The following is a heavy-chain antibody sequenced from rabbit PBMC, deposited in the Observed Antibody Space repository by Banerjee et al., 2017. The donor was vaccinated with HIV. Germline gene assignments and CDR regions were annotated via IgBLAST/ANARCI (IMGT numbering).Heavy chain of an antibody. Sequence: QSLEESGGDLVKPGASLTLTCTASGFDFSSNAMCWVRQAPGKGLEWIACIYAGSSGITYYASGAKGRFTISKPSSTTVTLQMTRLTAADTATYFCARGGGYAGYGYALNLWGQGTLVTVS. CDR3: ARGGGYAGYGYALNL. CDR2: IYAGSSGIT. CDR1: GFDFSSNA. J-gene: IGHJ4*01. D-gene: IGHD6-1*01. V-gene: IGHV1S40*01.